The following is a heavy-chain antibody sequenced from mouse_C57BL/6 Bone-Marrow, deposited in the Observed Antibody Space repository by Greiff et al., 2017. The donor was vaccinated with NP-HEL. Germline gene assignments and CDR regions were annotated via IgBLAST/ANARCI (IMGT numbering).Heavy chain of an antibody. CDR3: AREGYAMDY. V-gene: IGHV5-17*01. CDR1: GFTFSDYG. CDR2: ISSGSSTI. Sequence: EVKLVESGGGLVKPGGYLKLSCAASGFTFSDYGMHWVRQAPEKGLEWVAYISSGSSTIYYADTVKGRFTISRDNAKNTLFLQMTSLRSEDTAMYYCAREGYAMDYWGQGTSVTVSS. J-gene: IGHJ4*01.